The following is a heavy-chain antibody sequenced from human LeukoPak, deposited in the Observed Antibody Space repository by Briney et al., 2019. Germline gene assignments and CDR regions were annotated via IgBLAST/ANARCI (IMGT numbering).Heavy chain of an antibody. CDR3: ARDDDCGGDCYPRYYFDY. CDR1: GFTFSSYA. D-gene: IGHD2-21*01. Sequence: GGSLRLSCAASGFTFSSYAMHWVRQAPGKGLEWVAVISYDGSNKYYADSVKGRFTISRDSSKNTLYLQMNSLRAEDTAVYYCARDDDCGGDCYPRYYFDYWGQGTLVTVSS. V-gene: IGHV3-30-3*01. J-gene: IGHJ4*02. CDR2: ISYDGSNK.